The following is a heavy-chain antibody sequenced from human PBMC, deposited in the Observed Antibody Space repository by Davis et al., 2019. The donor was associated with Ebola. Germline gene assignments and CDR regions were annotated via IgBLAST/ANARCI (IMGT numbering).Heavy chain of an antibody. Sequence: GGSLRLSCAASGFTFSSYWMTWVRQAPGKGLEWVANIKQDGSEKYYVDSVKGRFTISRDNAENSLYLQMNNLRDEDTAVYYCVRGRDIVVVTATPCFGFWGQGTMVTVSS. V-gene: IGHV3-7*01. J-gene: IGHJ3*01. CDR2: IKQDGSEK. CDR3: VRGRDIVVVTATPCFGF. D-gene: IGHD2-21*02. CDR1: GFTFSSYW.